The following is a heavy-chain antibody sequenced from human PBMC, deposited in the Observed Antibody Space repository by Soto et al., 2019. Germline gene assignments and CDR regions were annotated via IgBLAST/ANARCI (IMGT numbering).Heavy chain of an antibody. D-gene: IGHD1-1*01. V-gene: IGHV4-39*07. CDR2: IYYSGST. J-gene: IGHJ6*02. CDR3: AGEGTWSGYYYYAMDV. CDR1: GGSISSSSYY. Sequence: PSETLSLTCTVSGGSISSSSYYWGWIRQPPGKGLEWIGSIYYSGSTNYSPSLKSRVTISVDTSKNQFSLKLSSVTAADTAVYYCAGEGTWSGYYYYAMDVWGQGTTVTVSS.